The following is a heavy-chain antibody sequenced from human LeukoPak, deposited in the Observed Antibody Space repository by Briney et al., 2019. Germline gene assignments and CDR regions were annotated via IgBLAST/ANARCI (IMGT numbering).Heavy chain of an antibody. CDR2: ISAYNGNT. Sequence: ASVKVSCKVSGYTLTELSMHWVRQAPGKGLEWMGWISAYNGNTNYAQKLQGRVTMTTVTSTSTAYMELRSLRSDDTAVYYCARAPLTTWGYYYYYMDVWGKGTTVTVSS. CDR1: GYTLTELS. D-gene: IGHD7-27*01. V-gene: IGHV1-18*01. J-gene: IGHJ6*03. CDR3: ARAPLTTWGYYYYYMDV.